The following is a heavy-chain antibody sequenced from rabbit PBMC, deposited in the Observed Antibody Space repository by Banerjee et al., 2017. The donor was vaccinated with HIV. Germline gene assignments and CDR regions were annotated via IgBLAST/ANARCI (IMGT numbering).Heavy chain of an antibody. J-gene: IGHJ4*01. CDR3: ARYFSL. CDR2: IYAGSSDTT. Sequence: QQQLEESGGGLVKPEGSLTLSCKASGIDFSRCGISWVRQAPGKGLEWIACIYAGSSDTTYYASWAKGRFTISKTSSTTVTLQMTSLTAADTATYFCARYFSLWGQGTLVTVS. V-gene: IGHV1S45*01. CDR1: GIDFSRCG.